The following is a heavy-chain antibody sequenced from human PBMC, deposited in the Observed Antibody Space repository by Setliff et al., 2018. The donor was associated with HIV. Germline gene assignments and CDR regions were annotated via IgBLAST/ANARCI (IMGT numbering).Heavy chain of an antibody. CDR1: GGSISGFY. J-gene: IGHJ6*02. V-gene: IGHV4-4*07. Sequence: PSETLSLTCTVSGGSISGFYWNWIRQSAGKGLQWIGRIYDSGSNYNPSLKSRVTMSVSPSKNQFSLKLSSVTAADTAVYYCARAMRGVVVTNMYYYYGMDVWGQGTTVTVSS. CDR2: IYDSGS. CDR3: ARAMRGVVVTNMYYYYGMDV. D-gene: IGHD2-21*02.